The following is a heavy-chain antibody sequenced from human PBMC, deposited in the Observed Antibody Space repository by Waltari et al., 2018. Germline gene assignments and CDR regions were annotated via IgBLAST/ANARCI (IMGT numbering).Heavy chain of an antibody. Sequence: QVQLQESGPGLVKPSETLSLTCTVSGGSISSYYWSWIRQPPGKGLEWIGYIYYSGSTNYNPSLKSRVTISVDTSKNQFSLKLSSVTAADMAVYYCARETPGWFDPWGQGTLVTVSS. D-gene: IGHD3-10*01. V-gene: IGHV4-59*01. CDR2: IYYSGST. J-gene: IGHJ5*02. CDR1: GGSISSYY. CDR3: ARETPGWFDP.